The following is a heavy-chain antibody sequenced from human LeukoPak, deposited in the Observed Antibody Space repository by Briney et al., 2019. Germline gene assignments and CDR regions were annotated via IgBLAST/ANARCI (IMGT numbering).Heavy chain of an antibody. D-gene: IGHD3-10*01. Sequence: SETLSLTCTVSGGSISSSSYYWGWIRQPPGKGLEWIGSIYYSGSTYYNPSLKSRVTISVDTSKNQFSLKLSSVTAADTAVYYCARANSDVLLWFGEPWGNWFDPWGQGTLVTVSS. V-gene: IGHV4-39*07. CDR3: ARANSDVLLWFGEPWGNWFDP. CDR1: GGSISSSSYY. J-gene: IGHJ5*02. CDR2: IYYSGST.